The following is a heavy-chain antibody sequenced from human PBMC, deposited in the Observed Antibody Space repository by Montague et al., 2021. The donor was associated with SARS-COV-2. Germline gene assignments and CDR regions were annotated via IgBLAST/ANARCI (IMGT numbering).Heavy chain of an antibody. Sequence: SETLSLTCIVSSDSINNDYWGTCVRLPPGKREEWVGNNNRTGTTKYKPSLKRRVSMSAAKTWNQFSLRLTSVTAADTAIYYSARKGRGRSDLAYWGQGTLVTVSS. CDR1: SDSINNDYW. CDR2: NNRTGTT. V-gene: IGHV4-4*02. D-gene: IGHD1-26*01. J-gene: IGHJ4*02. CDR3: ARKGRGRSDLAY.